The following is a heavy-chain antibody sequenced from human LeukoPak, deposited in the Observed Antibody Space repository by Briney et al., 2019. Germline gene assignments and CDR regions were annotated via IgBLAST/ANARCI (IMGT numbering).Heavy chain of an antibody. CDR1: GYSFTSYY. D-gene: IGHD6-13*01. CDR3: ARVRVGSWYYFDY. V-gene: IGHV1-46*01. J-gene: IGHJ4*02. CDR2: INPSGGST. Sequence: ASVKVSCNASGYSFTSYYVHWVRQAPGQGLEWMGIINPSGGSTSYAEKFQDRVTMTRDTSTTTVYMELSSLRSEDTAVYYCARVRVGSWYYFDYWGQGTLVTVSS.